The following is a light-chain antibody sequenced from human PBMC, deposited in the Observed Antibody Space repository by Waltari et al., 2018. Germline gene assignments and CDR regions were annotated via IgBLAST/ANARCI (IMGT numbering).Light chain of an antibody. V-gene: IGKV1-27*01. CDR1: QGINKE. CDR3: QQDYSTPFT. J-gene: IGKJ3*01. Sequence: DIQMTQSPSSLSASLGDRVTVTCRASQGINKELNWYQQKPGKAPTLLIYAASTLQTGVSSRFSGSGSGTDLSLTISSLQPEDVATFYCQQDYSTPFTFGPGTKLDIK. CDR2: AAS.